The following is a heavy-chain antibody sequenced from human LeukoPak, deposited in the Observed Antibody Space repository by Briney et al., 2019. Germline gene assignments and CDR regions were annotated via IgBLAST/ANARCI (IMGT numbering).Heavy chain of an antibody. V-gene: IGHV3-48*03. CDR2: ISSSGSTI. J-gene: IGHJ4*02. CDR3: ARARRNAQALD. Sequence: GGSLRLSCAASGFTFSSYEMNWVRQAPGKGLEWVSYISSSGSTIYYADSVKGRFTISRDNAKNSLYLQMNSLRAEDTAVYYCARARRNAQALDWGQGTLVTVSS. D-gene: IGHD2-8*01. CDR1: GFTFSSYE.